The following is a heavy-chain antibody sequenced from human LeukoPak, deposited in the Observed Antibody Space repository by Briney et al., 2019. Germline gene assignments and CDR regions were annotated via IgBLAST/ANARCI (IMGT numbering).Heavy chain of an antibody. J-gene: IGHJ6*03. V-gene: IGHV7-4-1*02. CDR3: ARHHSDYYYYMDV. CDR1: GYTFTDYY. CDR2: INTNTGNP. Sequence: ASVKVSCKASGYTFTDYYMHWVRQAPGQGLEWMGWINTNTGNPTYAQGFTGRFVFSLDTSVSTAYLQISSLKAEDTAVYYCARHHSDYYYYMDVWGKGTTVTVSS. D-gene: IGHD3-10*01.